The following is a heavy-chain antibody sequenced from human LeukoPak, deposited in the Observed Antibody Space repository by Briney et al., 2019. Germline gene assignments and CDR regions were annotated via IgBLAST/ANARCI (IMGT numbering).Heavy chain of an antibody. V-gene: IGHV3-53*01. D-gene: IGHD2-15*01. CDR2: IYSGGST. J-gene: IGHJ4*02. CDR1: GFTVSSNY. Sequence: GGSLRLSCAASGFTVSSNYMSWVRQAPGKGLEWVSVIYSGGSTYYADSVKGRFTISRDNSKNTLYLQMNSLRAEDTAVYYCARGPKVVSWFDYWGQGTLVTVSS. CDR3: ARGPKVVSWFDY.